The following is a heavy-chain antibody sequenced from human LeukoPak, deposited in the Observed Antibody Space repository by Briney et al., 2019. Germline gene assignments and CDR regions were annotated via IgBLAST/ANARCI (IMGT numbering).Heavy chain of an antibody. Sequence: GGSLRLSCAASGFTVSSNYMSWVRQAPGKGLAWVSVIYSGGSTYYADSVKGRFTISRDNSKNTLYLQMNSLGAEDTAVYYCARVYSSGWYDAFDIWGQGTMVTVSS. CDR2: IYSGGST. J-gene: IGHJ3*02. CDR1: GFTVSSNY. CDR3: ARVYSSGWYDAFDI. V-gene: IGHV3-53*01. D-gene: IGHD6-19*01.